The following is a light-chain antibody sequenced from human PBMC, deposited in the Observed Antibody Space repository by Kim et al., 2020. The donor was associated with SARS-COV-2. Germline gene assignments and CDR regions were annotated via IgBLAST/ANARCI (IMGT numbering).Light chain of an antibody. CDR2: DAS. CDR3: QQYNTSLRT. Sequence: ASVGDRVTITCRASQSIHRWLAWYQQKPGTAPKLLIFDASDLESGVPSRFSGNGSGTEFALTIGSLQPDDFATYYCQQYNTSLRTFGPGTKVDIK. V-gene: IGKV1-5*01. CDR1: QSIHRW. J-gene: IGKJ1*01.